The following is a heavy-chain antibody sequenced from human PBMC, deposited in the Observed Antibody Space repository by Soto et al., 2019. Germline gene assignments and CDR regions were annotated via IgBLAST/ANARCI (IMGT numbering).Heavy chain of an antibody. V-gene: IGHV4-59*03. Sequence: PSETLSLTCTVSGGSISSYYLSWIRQPPGRGLEWIGHIFYSGSTNYNPALKSRVTISVDTSKSQFSLKLSSVTAADTAVYYCAKNSGYNYGYFRWFDPWGQGTLVTVSS. CDR1: GGSISSYY. CDR2: IFYSGST. D-gene: IGHD5-18*01. J-gene: IGHJ5*02. CDR3: AKNSGYNYGYFRWFDP.